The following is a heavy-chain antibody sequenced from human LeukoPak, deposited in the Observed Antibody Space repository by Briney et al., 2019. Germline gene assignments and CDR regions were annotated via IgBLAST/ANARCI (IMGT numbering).Heavy chain of an antibody. V-gene: IGHV3-21*01. CDR1: GFTFSSYS. D-gene: IGHD3-10*01. Sequence: GGSLRLSCVDSGFTFSSYSMNWVRQAPGKGLEWVSSISSSSSYTNYAVSVRGRFTISRENAKNSLYLQMNSLRAEDTAVYYCARDLGVVRGVFTLDYWGQGTLVTVSS. CDR2: ISSSSSYT. CDR3: ARDLGVVRGVFTLDY. J-gene: IGHJ4*02.